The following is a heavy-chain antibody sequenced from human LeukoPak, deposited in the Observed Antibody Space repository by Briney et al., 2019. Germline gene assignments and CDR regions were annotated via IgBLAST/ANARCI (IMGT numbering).Heavy chain of an antibody. D-gene: IGHD1-1*01. Sequence: GGSLRLSCTASGFTLSSLAMTWVRQAPGKGLEWGSTIRSNGYTTYNADSVKGRFTISRDNSKNTLYLELNSLRVEDTATFYCAKGQELDDGVFDSWGQGTMVTVSS. V-gene: IGHV3-23*01. CDR2: IRSNGYTT. J-gene: IGHJ4*02. CDR1: GFTLSSLA. CDR3: AKGQELDDGVFDS.